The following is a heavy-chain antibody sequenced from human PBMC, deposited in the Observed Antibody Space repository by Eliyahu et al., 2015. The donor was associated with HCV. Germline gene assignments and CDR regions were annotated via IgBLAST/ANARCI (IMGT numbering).Heavy chain of an antibody. J-gene: IGHJ4*02. CDR3: ARTGSYDFWSGYFDY. Sequence: QVTLKESGPALVTPTQTLTLTCTFSGFSLSTDGMRIHWLRQPPGKALEWLGRIDWDDDKFYSPSLKTRLSISKDSSKNQVVLTMTSMDPSDTATYYCARTGSYDFWSGYFDYWGPGILLTVSA. D-gene: IGHD3-3*01. CDR1: GFSLSTDGMR. CDR2: IDWDDDK. V-gene: IGHV2-70*04.